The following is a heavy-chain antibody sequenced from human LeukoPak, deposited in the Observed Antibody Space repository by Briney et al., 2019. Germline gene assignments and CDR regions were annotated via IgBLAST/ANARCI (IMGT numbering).Heavy chain of an antibody. J-gene: IGHJ4*02. CDR3: ARLGARQMLEY. Sequence: GGSLRLSCAASEFTFSSYWMSWVRQAPGKGLEGVANIKQDGGQIYYLDSVKGRFTVSRDNAKNSLYLQMNSLRAEDTAVYYCARLGARQMLEYWGQGTLVTVSS. V-gene: IGHV3-7*01. D-gene: IGHD4-17*01. CDR1: EFTFSSYW. CDR2: IKQDGGQI.